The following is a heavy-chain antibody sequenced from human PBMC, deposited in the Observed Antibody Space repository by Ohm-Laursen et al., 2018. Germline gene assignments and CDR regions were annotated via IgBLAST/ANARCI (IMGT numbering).Heavy chain of an antibody. Sequence: SLRLSCAASGFTFSSYWMHWVRQAPGKGLVWVSRINSDGSSTSYADSVKGRLTISRDNAKNTLYLQMNSLRAEDTAVYYCARSYDSRSGYYYYGMDVWGQGTTVTVSS. D-gene: IGHD3-22*01. CDR2: INSDGSST. CDR1: GFTFSSYW. J-gene: IGHJ6*02. V-gene: IGHV3-74*01. CDR3: ARSYDSRSGYYYYGMDV.